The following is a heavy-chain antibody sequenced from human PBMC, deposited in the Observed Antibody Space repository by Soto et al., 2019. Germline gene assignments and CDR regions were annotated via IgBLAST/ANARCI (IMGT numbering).Heavy chain of an antibody. V-gene: IGHV1-18*01. CDR1: GYTFTTSG. J-gene: IGHJ6*02. CDR2: ISTYSGNT. D-gene: IGHD4-4*01. CDR3: ARDRGRLHNYYYGMDV. Sequence: QVQLVQSGAVVKKPGASVKVSCKTSGYTFTTSGISWVRQAPGQGLEWMGWISTYSGNTNYAQKFQGRVTMTTDTSTSTAYMNLRSLTSDDAAVYYCARDRGRLHNYYYGMDVWGQGTTVTVSS.